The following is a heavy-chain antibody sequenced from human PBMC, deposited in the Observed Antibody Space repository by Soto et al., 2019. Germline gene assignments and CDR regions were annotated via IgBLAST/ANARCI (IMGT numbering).Heavy chain of an antibody. J-gene: IGHJ4*02. CDR2: VSGYNRNT. CDR1: GYTFSNYG. Sequence: QVQLVQSGDEVKRPGASVKDSCQTSGYTFSNYGVTWIRQAPGQGLEWVGWVSGYNRNTNYAQKFQDRVTLTTDTSRRTAYMELRGLRSDDTAVHFCARERQWEPIPYWGQGTQVTVSS. D-gene: IGHD1-26*01. V-gene: IGHV1-18*01. CDR3: ARERQWEPIPY.